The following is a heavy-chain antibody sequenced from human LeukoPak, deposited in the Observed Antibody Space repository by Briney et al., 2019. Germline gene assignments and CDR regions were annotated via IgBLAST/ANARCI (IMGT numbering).Heavy chain of an antibody. D-gene: IGHD3-10*01. V-gene: IGHV1-46*01. CDR2: INPSGGST. J-gene: IGHJ5*02. CDR1: GYTFTSYY. CDR3: ARVAYYGSGSYLSWFDP. Sequence: ASVKVSCKASGYTFTSYYMHWVRQAPGQGLEWMGIINPSGGSTSYAQKFQGRVTMTRDMSTSTVYMELSSLRSEDTAVYYCARVAYYGSGSYLSWFDPWGQGTLVTVSS.